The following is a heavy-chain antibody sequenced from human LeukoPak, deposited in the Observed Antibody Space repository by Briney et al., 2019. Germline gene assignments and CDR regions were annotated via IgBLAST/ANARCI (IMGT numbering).Heavy chain of an antibody. J-gene: IGHJ4*02. V-gene: IGHV3-53*01. CDR3: SREGFTGSDSH. CDR2: IYSGGGT. Sequence: GGSLRLSCAASGFTVSSNYMSWVRQAPGKGLEWVSVIYSGGGTYYADSAKGRFTISRDNSKNTLYLQMNSLGAEDTAVYYCSREGFTGSDSHWGQGTLVTVSS. CDR1: GFTVSSNY. D-gene: IGHD3-9*01.